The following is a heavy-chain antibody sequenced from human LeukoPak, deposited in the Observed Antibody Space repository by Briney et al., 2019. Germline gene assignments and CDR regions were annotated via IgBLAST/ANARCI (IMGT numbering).Heavy chain of an antibody. CDR2: MNPNSGNT. CDR3: ARSIAAAGTYYYYYYMDV. D-gene: IGHD6-13*01. Sequence: WASVKVSRKASGYTFTSYDINWVRQATGQGLEWMGWMNPNSGNTGYAQKFQGRVTMTRNTSISTAYMELSSLRSEDTAVYYCARSIAAAGTYYYYYYMDVWGKGTTVTISS. CDR1: GYTFTSYD. J-gene: IGHJ6*03. V-gene: IGHV1-8*01.